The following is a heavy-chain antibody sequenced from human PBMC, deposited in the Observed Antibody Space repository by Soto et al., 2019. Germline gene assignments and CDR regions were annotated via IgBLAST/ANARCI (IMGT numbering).Heavy chain of an antibody. CDR1: GYTFTSYG. V-gene: IGHV1-18*01. Sequence: QVQLVQSGAEVKKPGASVKVSCKASGYTFTSYGISWVRQAPGQGLEWMGWISAYNGNTNYAQKPQGRVTMTTDTSTSTAYMELRSLRSDDTAVYYCASHHDYGDYVSTGDYWGQGTLVTVSS. CDR2: ISAYNGNT. D-gene: IGHD4-17*01. J-gene: IGHJ4*02. CDR3: ASHHDYGDYVSTGDY.